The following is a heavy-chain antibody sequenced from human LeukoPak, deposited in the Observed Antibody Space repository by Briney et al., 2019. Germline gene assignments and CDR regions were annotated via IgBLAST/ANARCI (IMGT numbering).Heavy chain of an antibody. CDR1: GFTFSSYA. V-gene: IGHV3-23*01. CDR3: AKDPTMIVVVIPDY. D-gene: IGHD3-22*01. J-gene: IGHJ4*02. CDR2: ISGSGGST. Sequence: GGSLRLSCAASGFTFSSYAMIGVRQAPGKGLEWVSAISGSGGSTYYADSVKGRVTISRDNSKNTLYLQMNSLRAEDTAVYYCAKDPTMIVVVIPDYWGQGTLVTVSS.